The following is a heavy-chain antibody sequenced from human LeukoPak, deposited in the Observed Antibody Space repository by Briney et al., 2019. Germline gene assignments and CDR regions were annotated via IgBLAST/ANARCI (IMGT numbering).Heavy chain of an antibody. CDR3: AKERWALLAGGDY. J-gene: IGHJ4*02. CDR2: ICDSGGST. CDR1: GFTFRSYG. Sequence: GGSLRLSCAVSGFTFRSYGMRWVRQAPGKGLEWVSAICDSGGSTYYADSVKGRFTISRDNSKNTLYLQMNSLRAEDTAVYYCAKERWALLAGGDYWGQGTLVTVSS. D-gene: IGHD1-26*01. V-gene: IGHV3-23*01.